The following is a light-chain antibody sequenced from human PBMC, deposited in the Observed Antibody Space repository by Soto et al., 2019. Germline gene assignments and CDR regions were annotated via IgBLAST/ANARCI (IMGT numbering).Light chain of an antibody. CDR2: EVS. Sequence: QSALTQPRSVSGSPGQSATISCTGTSNDVGDYNYVSWYQQYPGKAPKLMIYEVSKRPSGVPDRFSGSKSGNTASLSISGLQAEDEADYYCCSWGGGYTVVFGGGTKLTVL. J-gene: IGLJ2*01. CDR3: CSWGGGYTVV. CDR1: SNDVGDYNY. V-gene: IGLV2-11*01.